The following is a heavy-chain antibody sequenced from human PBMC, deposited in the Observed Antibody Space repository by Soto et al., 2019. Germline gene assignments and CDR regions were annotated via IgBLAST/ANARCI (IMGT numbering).Heavy chain of an antibody. Sequence: QVLLVESGGGLVKPGGSLRLSCATSGFIFSDYYMHWIRQAPGKGLEWISYISGNGRIIQYADSAKGRFTISRDNAQNSLYLQMNSLRAEDTALYFCARDFDDDSRTDLDYWGQGTLVTVSS. J-gene: IGHJ4*02. D-gene: IGHD4-17*01. V-gene: IGHV3-11*01. CDR3: ARDFDDDSRTDLDY. CDR2: ISGNGRII. CDR1: GFIFSDYY.